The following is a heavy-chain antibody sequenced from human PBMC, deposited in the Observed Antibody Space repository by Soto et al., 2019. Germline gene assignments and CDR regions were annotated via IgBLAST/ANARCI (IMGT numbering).Heavy chain of an antibody. V-gene: IGHV4-59*01. Sequence: PSATLSLTCNVSGGSISDFYWSWIRQSPGKRLEWIGYLYYTGSTNYNPALKSRVTISLDTSKNQFSLKVRSVTAADTAVYYCARGGGYDFRSSQAPPIDVWGQGTTVTVS. CDR2: LYYTGST. D-gene: IGHD3-3*01. CDR3: ARGGGYDFRSSQAPPIDV. J-gene: IGHJ6*02. CDR1: GGSISDFY.